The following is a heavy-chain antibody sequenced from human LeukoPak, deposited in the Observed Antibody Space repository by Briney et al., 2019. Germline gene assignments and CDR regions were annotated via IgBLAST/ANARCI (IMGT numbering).Heavy chain of an antibody. CDR3: ARFCITMVRGFIIRRPQVFDY. CDR1: GGSFSGYY. V-gene: IGHV4-34*01. Sequence: PSETLSLTCAVYGGSFSGYYWRWIRQPPGKGLEWIGEINHSGSTNYNPSLKSRVTISVDTSKKQFSLKLSSVTAADTAVYYCARFCITMVRGFIIRRPQVFDYWGQGTLVTVSS. CDR2: INHSGST. J-gene: IGHJ4*02. D-gene: IGHD3-10*01.